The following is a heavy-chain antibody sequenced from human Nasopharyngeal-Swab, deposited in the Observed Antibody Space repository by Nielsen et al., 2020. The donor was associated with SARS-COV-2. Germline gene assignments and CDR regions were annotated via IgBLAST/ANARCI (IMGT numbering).Heavy chain of an antibody. Sequence: GGSLRLSCAASGFTFSNAWMSWVRQAPGKGLEWVGRIKSKTDGGTTDYAAPVKGRFTISRDDSKNTLYQQMNSLKTEDTAVYYCTTAEKGGSWYYYYGMDVWGQGTTVTVSS. J-gene: IGHJ6*02. CDR3: TTAEKGGSWYYYYGMDV. CDR2: IKSKTDGGTT. CDR1: GFTFSNAW. D-gene: IGHD3-10*01. V-gene: IGHV3-15*01.